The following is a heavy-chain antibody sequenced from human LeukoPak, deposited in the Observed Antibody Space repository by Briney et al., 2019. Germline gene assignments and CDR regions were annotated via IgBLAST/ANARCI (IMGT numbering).Heavy chain of an antibody. CDR2: INPSGST. D-gene: IGHD3-3*01. CDR3: ARGRTYYDFWSGYRPGPFDY. CDR1: GGSFSGYY. V-gene: IGHV4-34*01. Sequence: SETLSLTCAVYGGSFSGYYWSWIRQPPGKGLEWIGEINPSGSTNYNPSLKSRVTISVDTSKNQFSLKLSSVTAADTAVYYCARGRTYYDFWSGYRPGPFDYWGQGTLVTVSS. J-gene: IGHJ4*02.